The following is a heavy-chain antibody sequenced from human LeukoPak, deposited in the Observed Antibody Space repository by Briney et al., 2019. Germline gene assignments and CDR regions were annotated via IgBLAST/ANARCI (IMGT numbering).Heavy chain of an antibody. CDR1: GGSISSYY. J-gene: IGHJ4*02. Sequence: SETLSLTCTVSGGSISSYYWSWIRQPAGKGLEWIGRIYTSGSTNYNPSLKSRVTMSVATSKNQFSLKLNSVTAADTAVYYCARAVVVPAADYFDYWGQGTLVTVSS. CDR3: ARAVVVPAADYFDY. D-gene: IGHD2-2*01. V-gene: IGHV4-4*07. CDR2: IYTSGST.